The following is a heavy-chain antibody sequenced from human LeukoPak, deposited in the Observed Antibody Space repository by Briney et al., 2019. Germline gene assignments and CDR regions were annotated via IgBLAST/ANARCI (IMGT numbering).Heavy chain of an antibody. D-gene: IGHD3-10*01. V-gene: IGHV4-39*07. Sequence: SETLSLTCTVSGGSISTSNYYWGWIRQPPGKGLEWIGNIFYSGSTYYSPSLRSRVTMSVDTSKNQFSLKLSSVTAADTAVYYCARDNNYYGSGSYHDYWGQGTLVTVSS. CDR2: IFYSGST. J-gene: IGHJ4*02. CDR3: ARDNNYYGSGSYHDY. CDR1: GGSISTSNYY.